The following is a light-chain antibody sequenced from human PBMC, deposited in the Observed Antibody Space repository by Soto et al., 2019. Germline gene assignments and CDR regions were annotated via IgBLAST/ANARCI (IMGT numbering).Light chain of an antibody. CDR3: QQYGSSPPRLT. J-gene: IGKJ4*01. CDR1: QSVSSSY. CDR2: GAS. Sequence: EIVLTQSPVTLSLSPWERATLSCRASQSVSSSYLAWYQQKPGQAPRLLIYGASSRATGIPDRFSGSGSGTDFTLTISRLEPEDFAVYYCQQYGSSPPRLTFGGGTKVDI. V-gene: IGKV3-20*01.